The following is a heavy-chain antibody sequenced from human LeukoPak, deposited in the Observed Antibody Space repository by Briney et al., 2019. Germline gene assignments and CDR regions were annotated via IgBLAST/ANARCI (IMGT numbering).Heavy chain of an antibody. V-gene: IGHV3-23*01. Sequence: GGPLRHSRGVSGVTLHTYVMTYLRHAPGKALEWVSSLTPSGGHTFYSDSTKGRFTISRDNSKNTLYLQINGLRPDDTALYYCTRGLVSGISEDTPFKYWGQGVLVTVSS. CDR2: LTPSGGHT. J-gene: IGHJ4*02. D-gene: IGHD3-10*01. CDR1: GVTLHTYV. CDR3: TRGLVSGISEDTPFKY.